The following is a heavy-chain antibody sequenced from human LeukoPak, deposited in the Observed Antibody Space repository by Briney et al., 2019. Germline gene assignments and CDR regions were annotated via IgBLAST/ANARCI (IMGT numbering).Heavy chain of an antibody. CDR2: INPNRGNT. V-gene: IGHV1-8*03. J-gene: IGHJ1*01. D-gene: IGHD1-1*01. CDR3: ARGPPTAQYFQH. CDR1: GYTYTTYD. Sequence: ASVKVSCKASGYTYTTYDINWVRQATGQGLEWMGWINPNRGNTGYAQRFQGRVTITRNTSISTVYMELSSLRSEDTAVYYCARGPPTAQYFQHWGQGTLVTVFS.